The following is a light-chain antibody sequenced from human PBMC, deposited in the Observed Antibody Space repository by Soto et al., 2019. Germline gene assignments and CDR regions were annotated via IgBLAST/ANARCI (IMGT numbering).Light chain of an antibody. V-gene: IGKV1-5*03. CDR1: QSISSW. CDR3: QQYKSYPYT. Sequence: DIQMTQSPSTLSASVGDRVTITCRASQSISSWLAWCQQKPGKAPKLLIYKASSFESGVPSRFSGRGSGTEFTLTISSLQPDDVATDYCQQYKSYPYTFGQGTKLEIK. J-gene: IGKJ2*01. CDR2: KAS.